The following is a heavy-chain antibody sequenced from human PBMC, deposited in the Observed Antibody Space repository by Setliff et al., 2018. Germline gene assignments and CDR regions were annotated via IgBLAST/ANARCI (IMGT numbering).Heavy chain of an antibody. V-gene: IGHV4-59*08. CDR1: DGSISNAY. CDR2: IYDTGST. J-gene: IGHJ3*01. Sequence: SETLSLTCTVSDGSISNAYWSWIRQSPGKGLEWIGYIYDTGSTNSDPSLKSRVTMSVDTSKNQVSLKMTSVTAADTAVYYCARHGPTRTDSWFDSFDVWGQGTKVAVSS. D-gene: IGHD3-10*01. CDR3: ARHGPTRTDSWFDSFDV.